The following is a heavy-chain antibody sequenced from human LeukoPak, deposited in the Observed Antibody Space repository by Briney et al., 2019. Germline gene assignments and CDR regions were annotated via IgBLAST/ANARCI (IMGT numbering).Heavy chain of an antibody. CDR1: GFXFSNAW. CDR3: TTDRGSGSYYSSGDFDY. CDR2: IKSKTDGGTT. J-gene: IGHJ4*02. D-gene: IGHD3-10*01. Sequence: GGSLRLSCAASGFXFSNAWISWVRQAPGKGLEWVGRIKSKTDGGTTDYAAPVKGRFTISRDDSKNTLYLQMNSLKTEDTAVYYCTTDRGSGSYYSSGDFDYWGQGTLVTVSS. V-gene: IGHV3-15*01.